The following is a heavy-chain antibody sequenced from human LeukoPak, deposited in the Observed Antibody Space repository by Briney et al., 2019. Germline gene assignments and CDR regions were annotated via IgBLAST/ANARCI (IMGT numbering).Heavy chain of an antibody. V-gene: IGHV1-69*04. J-gene: IGHJ4*02. Sequence: ASVKVSCKACGGTFSSYAISWVRQAPGQGLEWMGRIIPILGIANYAQKFQGRVTITADKSTSTAYMELSSLRSEDTAVYYCARDSYNSGWDFVYWGQGTLVTVSS. CDR1: GGTFSSYA. D-gene: IGHD6-19*01. CDR3: ARDSYNSGWDFVY. CDR2: IIPILGIA.